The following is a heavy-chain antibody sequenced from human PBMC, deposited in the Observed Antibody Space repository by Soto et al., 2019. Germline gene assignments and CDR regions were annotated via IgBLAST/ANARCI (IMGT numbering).Heavy chain of an antibody. J-gene: IGHJ6*02. V-gene: IGHV3-33*01. CDR3: ARDCSSTSCNFYGMDV. Sequence: GGSLRLSCAASGFTFSSYGMHWVRQAPGKGLEWVAVIWYDGSNKYYADSVKGRFTISRDNSKNTLYLQMNSLRAEDTAVYYCARDCSSTSCNFYGMDVWGQGTTVTVSS. D-gene: IGHD2-2*01. CDR2: IWYDGSNK. CDR1: GFTFSSYG.